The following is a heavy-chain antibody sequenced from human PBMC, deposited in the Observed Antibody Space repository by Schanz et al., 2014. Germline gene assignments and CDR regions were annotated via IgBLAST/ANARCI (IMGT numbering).Heavy chain of an antibody. J-gene: IGHJ4*02. D-gene: IGHD2-8*02. CDR3: AKSLESCPGGRCSRGYFDY. CDR2: IYIGGNT. CDR1: GFPFSDYF. Sequence: EVQLVESGGGLVKPGGSLRLSCAASGFPFSDYFMAWIRQPPGRGLEWVSFIYIGGNTYYADSVKGRFTISRDNFKGALYLQMSSLRAEDTAVYYCAKSLESCPGGRCSRGYFDYWGQGTLVTVSS. V-gene: IGHV3-66*01.